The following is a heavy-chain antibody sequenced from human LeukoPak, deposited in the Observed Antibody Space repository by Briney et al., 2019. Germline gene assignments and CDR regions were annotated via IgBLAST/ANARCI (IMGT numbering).Heavy chain of an antibody. V-gene: IGHV3-11*01. CDR3: ARDYSLSSGHYHY. D-gene: IGHD3-22*01. CDR1: GGSFSGYY. CDR2: ISSSGSTI. J-gene: IGHJ4*02. Sequence: LSLTCAVYGGSFSGYYWSWIRQAPGKGLEWVSYISSSGSTIYYADSVKGRFTISRDNAKNSLYLQMNSLRAEDTAVYYCARDYSLSSGHYHYWGQGTLVTVSS.